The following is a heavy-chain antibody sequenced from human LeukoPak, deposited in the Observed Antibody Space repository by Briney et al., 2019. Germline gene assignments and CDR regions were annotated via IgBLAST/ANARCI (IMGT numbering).Heavy chain of an antibody. CDR2: IIVGSGAT. CDR3: AADLSNPRMGASYLDS. Sequence: SVNVSCKASGFTSTNFAVQWVRQARGQRLEWIGWIIVGSGATKCAQDFQERVTITRDLSTSTLYMELRSLTSEDTAVYYCAADLSNPRMGASYLDSWGQGTLVTVSS. D-gene: IGHD3-16*01. J-gene: IGHJ4*02. CDR1: GFTSTNFA. V-gene: IGHV1-58*01.